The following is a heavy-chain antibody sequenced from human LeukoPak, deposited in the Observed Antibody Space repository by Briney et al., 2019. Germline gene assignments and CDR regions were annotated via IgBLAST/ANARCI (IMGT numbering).Heavy chain of an antibody. J-gene: IGHJ4*02. D-gene: IGHD3-3*01. V-gene: IGHV1-2*02. CDR2: INSNSGGT. Sequence: ASVKVSCKASGYTFTGYYMHWVRQAPGQGLERMGWINSNSGGTNYAQKFQGRVTMTRDTSISTAYMELSRLRSDDTAVYYCARRGYDFQLYYFDYWGQGTLVTVSS. CDR3: ARRGYDFQLYYFDY. CDR1: GYTFTGYY.